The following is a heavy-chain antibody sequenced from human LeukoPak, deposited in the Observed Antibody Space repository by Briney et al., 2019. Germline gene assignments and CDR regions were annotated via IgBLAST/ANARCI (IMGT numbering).Heavy chain of an antibody. CDR2: ISRSGIST. J-gene: IGHJ5*02. D-gene: IGHD2-15*01. CDR1: GFTFSSYG. CDR3: AKDQDTHNWFDP. Sequence: GGSLRLSCAASGFTFSSYGMTWVRQAPGKGLEWVSSISRSGISTYYADSVKGRFTISRDNSKNTLYLQMNSLRAEDTAVYYCAKDQDTHNWFDPWGQGTLVTVSS. V-gene: IGHV3-23*01.